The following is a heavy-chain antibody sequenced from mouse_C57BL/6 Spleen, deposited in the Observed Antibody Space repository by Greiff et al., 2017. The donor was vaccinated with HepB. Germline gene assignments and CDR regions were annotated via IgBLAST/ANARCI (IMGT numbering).Heavy chain of an antibody. CDR3: ARDSQDYAMDY. CDR1: GFTFSSYA. V-gene: IGHV5-4*01. J-gene: IGHJ4*01. CDR2: ISDGGSYT. D-gene: IGHD3-2*02. Sequence: EVQLVESGGGLVKPGGSLKLSCAASGFTFSSYAMSWVRQTPEKRLEWVATISDGGSYTYYPDNVKGRFTISRDNAKNNLYLQMSHLKSEDTAMYYCARDSQDYAMDYWGQGTSVTVSS.